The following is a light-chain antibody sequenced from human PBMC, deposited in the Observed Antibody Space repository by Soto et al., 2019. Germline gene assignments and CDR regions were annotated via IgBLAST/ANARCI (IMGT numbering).Light chain of an antibody. Sequence: QSALTQPPSASGSAGRSVTIACTGTSSDVGGYKYVSWYQQYPGKAPKLMIYAVNKRPSGVPDRFSGSKSGNTASLTVSGLQAEDEADYYCSSYAGSNNYVFGTGTKVTVL. CDR3: SSYAGSNNYV. CDR2: AVN. J-gene: IGLJ1*01. V-gene: IGLV2-8*01. CDR1: SSDVGGYKY.